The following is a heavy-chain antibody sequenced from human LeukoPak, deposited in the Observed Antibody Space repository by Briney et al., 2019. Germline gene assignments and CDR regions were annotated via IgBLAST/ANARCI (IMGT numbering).Heavy chain of an antibody. V-gene: IGHV1-46*01. CDR2: INPSGGST. CDR1: GDTFTTSH. CDR3: VRNLMQFTGLAY. J-gene: IGHJ4*02. D-gene: IGHD2-8*02. Sequence: GASVKISRKASGDTFTTSHMHWVRQAPGQGLEWMGKINPSGGSTTYAQQFQGRVSMTRDLSMSTVYMELSSLRSEDTAVYYCVRNLMQFTGLAYWGQGTLVTVSS.